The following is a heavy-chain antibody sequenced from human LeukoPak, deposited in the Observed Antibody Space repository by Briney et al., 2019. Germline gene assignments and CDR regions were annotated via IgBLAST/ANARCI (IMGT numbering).Heavy chain of an antibody. CDR3: AKAVSAVGYYYMDV. Sequence: GGSLRLSCAASGFTFSSYAMSWVRQAPGKGLEWVTAISGSGGSTYYADSVKGRFTISRDNSKNTLYLQMNSLRAEDTAVHYCAKAVSAVGYYYMDVWGKGTTVTVSS. CDR2: ISGSGGST. CDR1: GFTFSSYA. V-gene: IGHV3-23*01. D-gene: IGHD6-13*01. J-gene: IGHJ6*03.